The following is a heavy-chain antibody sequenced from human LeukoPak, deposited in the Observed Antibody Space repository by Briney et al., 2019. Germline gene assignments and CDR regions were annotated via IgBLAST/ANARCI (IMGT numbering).Heavy chain of an antibody. D-gene: IGHD2-2*01. CDR2: ISAYNGNT. CDR3: AREDQGYCSSTSCSHQNDY. Sequence: ASVKVSCKASGYTFTSYGISWVRQAPGQGLEWMGWISAYNGNTNYAQKLQGRVTMTTDTSTSTAYMELRSLRSDDTAVYYCAREDQGYCSSTSCSHQNDYWGQGTLVTVSS. V-gene: IGHV1-18*01. J-gene: IGHJ4*02. CDR1: GYTFTSYG.